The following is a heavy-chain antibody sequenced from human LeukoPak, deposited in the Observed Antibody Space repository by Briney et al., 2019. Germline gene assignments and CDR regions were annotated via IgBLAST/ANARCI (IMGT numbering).Heavy chain of an antibody. J-gene: IGHJ4*02. CDR3: ASRELDVPAALNY. CDR2: IIPIFGTA. D-gene: IGHD2-2*01. Sequence: GASVKVSCKASGGTFSSYAISWVRQAPGQGLEWMGGIIPIFGTANYAQKFQGRVTITADESTSTAYMELSSLRSEDTAVYYCASRELDVPAALNYWGQGTLVTVSS. V-gene: IGHV1-69*13. CDR1: GGTFSSYA.